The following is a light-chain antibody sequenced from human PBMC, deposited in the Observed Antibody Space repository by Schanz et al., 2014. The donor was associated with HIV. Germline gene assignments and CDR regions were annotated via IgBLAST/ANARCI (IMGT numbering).Light chain of an antibody. V-gene: IGLV2-14*01. Sequence: QSALTQPASVSGSLGQSITISCTGTNRDIGTYDFVSWYQQHPGKAPKLMIYEVSNRPSGISNRFSGSKSGNTASLTISGLQAEDEADYYCHSHTDSGTLMFGGGTKLTVL. CDR1: NRDIGTYDF. CDR3: HSHTDSGTLM. CDR2: EVS. J-gene: IGLJ3*02.